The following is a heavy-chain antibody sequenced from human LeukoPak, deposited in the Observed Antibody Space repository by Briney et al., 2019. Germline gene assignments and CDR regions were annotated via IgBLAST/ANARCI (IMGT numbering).Heavy chain of an antibody. CDR3: ARQACRGKGQFQH. V-gene: IGHV6-1*01. D-gene: IGHD2-15*01. J-gene: IGHJ1*01. Sequence: SQTLSLTCVISGDSVSSNSADWNWVRQSPRRGLEWLGSTYYKSKRNKHNAERVTGRITIDPVTSKNQFSLQLTSVTPEDTAVYYCARQACRGKGQFQHWGQGTLVTVSS. CDR2: TYYKSKRNK. CDR1: GDSVSSNSAD.